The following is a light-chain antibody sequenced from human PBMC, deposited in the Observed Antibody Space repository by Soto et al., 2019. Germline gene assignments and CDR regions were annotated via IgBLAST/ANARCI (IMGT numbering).Light chain of an antibody. Sequence: QSVLTQPPSVSAAPGQKVTISCSGSSSNIGNNYVSWYQQLPGTAPKLLIYENNKRPSGIPDRFSGSKSGTSATLGITGLQTGDEADYYCGTWDSSLSAVVFGGGTKATVL. CDR3: GTWDSSLSAVV. CDR2: ENN. CDR1: SSNIGNNY. J-gene: IGLJ2*01. V-gene: IGLV1-51*02.